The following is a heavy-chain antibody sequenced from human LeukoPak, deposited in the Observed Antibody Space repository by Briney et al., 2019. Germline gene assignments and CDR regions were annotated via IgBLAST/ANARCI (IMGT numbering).Heavy chain of an antibody. CDR2: IYYSEST. J-gene: IGHJ6*03. Sequence: SETLSLTCTVSGGSISSSSYYWGWIRQPPGKGLEWIGSIYYSESTYYNPSLKSRVTISVDTSKNQFSLKLSSVTAADTAVYYCARGSTGQHRYRYYYYYYMDVWGKGTTVTVSS. CDR1: GGSISSSSYY. V-gene: IGHV4-39*01. CDR3: ARGSTGQHRYRYYYYYYMDV. D-gene: IGHD3-9*01.